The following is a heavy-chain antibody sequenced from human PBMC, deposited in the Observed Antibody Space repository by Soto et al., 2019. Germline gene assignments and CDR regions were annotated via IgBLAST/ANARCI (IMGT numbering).Heavy chain of an antibody. Sequence: QVQLVQSGAEVKKPGASVKVSCKASGYTFTSYDINWVRQATGQGLEWMGWMNPNSGNTGYAQKFQGRVTVTRNTSISTAYMELSSLRSEDTAVYYCARGLLVGVIVPNYYYFDYWGQGTLVTVSS. CDR2: MNPNSGNT. J-gene: IGHJ4*02. CDR3: ARGLLVGVIVPNYYYFDY. CDR1: GYTFTSYD. D-gene: IGHD3-16*02. V-gene: IGHV1-8*01.